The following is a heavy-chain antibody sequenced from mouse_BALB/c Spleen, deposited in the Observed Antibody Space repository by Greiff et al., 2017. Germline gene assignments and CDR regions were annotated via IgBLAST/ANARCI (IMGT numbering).Heavy chain of an antibody. CDR3: TIPIYYGSRGFAY. CDR2: IYPGSGST. V-gene: IGHV1S22*01. CDR1: GYTFTSYW. D-gene: IGHD1-1*01. Sequence: LQQPGSELVRPGASVKLSCKASGYTFTSYWMHWVKQRPGQGLEWIGNIYPGSGSTNYDEKFKSKATLTVDTSSSTAYMQLSSLTSEDSAVYYCTIPIYYGSRGFAYWGQGTLVTVSA. J-gene: IGHJ3*01.